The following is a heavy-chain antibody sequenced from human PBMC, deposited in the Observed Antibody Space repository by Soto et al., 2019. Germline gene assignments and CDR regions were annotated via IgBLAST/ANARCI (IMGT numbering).Heavy chain of an antibody. V-gene: IGHV3-15*01. D-gene: IGHD1-1*01. Sequence: GGSLRLSCAASGFTFSNAWMSWVRQAPGKGLEWVGRIKSKTDGGTTDDAAPVKCRFTSSRDDSKNTLYLQMNSRTTEDTAVYYCTTGFWKAVWGQGTLVTVSS. CDR1: GFTFSNAW. J-gene: IGHJ4*02. CDR3: TTGFWKAV. CDR2: IKSKTDGGTT.